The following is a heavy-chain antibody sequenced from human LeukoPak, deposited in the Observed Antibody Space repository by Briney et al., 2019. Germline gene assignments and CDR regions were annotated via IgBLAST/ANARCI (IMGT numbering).Heavy chain of an antibody. CDR1: GFTFGSFT. V-gene: IGHV3-23*01. CDR3: GRDGGNRWFDF. Sequence: GGSLRLSCAASGFTFGSFTMSWVRQAPGRRLEWVSAIRGIDTNTYYADSVRGRFTISRDNSNNTLFLQMNGLRAEDTAVYYCGRDGGNRWFDFWGQGTLVTVSS. CDR2: IRGIDTNT. J-gene: IGHJ4*02. D-gene: IGHD2-15*01.